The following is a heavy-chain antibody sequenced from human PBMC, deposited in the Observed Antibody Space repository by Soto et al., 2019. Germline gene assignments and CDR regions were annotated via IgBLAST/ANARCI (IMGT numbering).Heavy chain of an antibody. CDR1: GYSFTSYW. Sequence: GESLKIACKGSGYSFTSYWIGWVRQMPGKGLEWMGIIYPGDSDTRYSPSFQGQVTISADKSISTAYLQWSSPKASDTAMYYCATALSSSGTGGYYYGMDVWGQGTTVTVSS. CDR3: ATALSSSGTGGYYYGMDV. J-gene: IGHJ6*02. CDR2: IYPGDSDT. V-gene: IGHV5-51*01. D-gene: IGHD6-13*01.